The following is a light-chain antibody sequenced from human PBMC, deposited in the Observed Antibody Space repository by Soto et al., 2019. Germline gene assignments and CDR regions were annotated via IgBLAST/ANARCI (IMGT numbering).Light chain of an antibody. CDR2: DAS. CDR3: QQRSNWPT. V-gene: IGKV3-11*01. CDR1: KSVSRY. Sequence: EIVLTQSPATLSLSPGERATLSCRASKSVSRYLAWYQQKPGQAPRLLIYDASNRATGIPARFSGSGSGTDFTLTISSLEPEDFAVYYCQQRSNWPTFGGGTKVEIK. J-gene: IGKJ4*01.